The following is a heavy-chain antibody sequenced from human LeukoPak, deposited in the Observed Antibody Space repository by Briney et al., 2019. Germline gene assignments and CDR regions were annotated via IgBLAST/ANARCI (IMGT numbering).Heavy chain of an antibody. V-gene: IGHV4-31*03. D-gene: IGHD2-15*01. J-gene: IGHJ4*02. CDR3: ARSVNIVVAYYFDY. CDR2: IYYSGST. Sequence: PSQTLSLTCTVSGGSISSGGYYWSWIRQHPGKGLEWIGYIYYSGSTYYNPSLKSRVTISVDTSKNQFSLKLNSVTAADTAVYYCARSVNIVVAYYFDYWGQGTLVTVSS. CDR1: GGSISSGGYY.